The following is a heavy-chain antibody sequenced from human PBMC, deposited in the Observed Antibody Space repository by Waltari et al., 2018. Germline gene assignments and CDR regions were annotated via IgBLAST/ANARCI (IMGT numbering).Heavy chain of an antibody. J-gene: IGHJ5*02. CDR3: AKEKELIRSCSGS. Sequence: EVQLVESGRGWVQTGGAMRLSCAASVFPLQPHTMTWVGQSHGKGLEWVSSLSGSGDRTSYADSVKGRFTVSRDNSKSVLYLQMNSLRAEDTAVYYCAKEKELIRSCSGSWGQGTLVTISS. V-gene: IGHV3-23*04. CDR2: LSGSGDRT. D-gene: IGHD3-10*01. CDR1: VFPLQPHT.